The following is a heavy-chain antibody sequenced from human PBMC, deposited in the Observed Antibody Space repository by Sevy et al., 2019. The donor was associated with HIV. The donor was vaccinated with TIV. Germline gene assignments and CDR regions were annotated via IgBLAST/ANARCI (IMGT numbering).Heavy chain of an antibody. CDR2: IAYDGSSK. D-gene: IGHD6-19*01. Sequence: EGSLRLSCAASGFSVSTHAMHWVHQAPGKELEWVALIAYDGSSKYYADSVKGRLTISRDNSKNTLYLQMSSLRPDDTAVYYCTRDAGYSTGWYPSDYWGQGTLVTVSS. CDR3: TRDAGYSTGWYPSDY. CDR1: GFSVSTHA. V-gene: IGHV3-30-3*01. J-gene: IGHJ4*02.